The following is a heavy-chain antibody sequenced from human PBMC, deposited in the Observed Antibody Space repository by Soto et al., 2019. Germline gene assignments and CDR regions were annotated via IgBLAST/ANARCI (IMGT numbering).Heavy chain of an antibody. D-gene: IGHD3-10*01. J-gene: IGHJ4*02. CDR3: AASYGSGYRAFDY. CDR2: INPIVSMS. V-gene: IGHV1-69*02. CDR1: GDTFSFYT. Sequence: QVQMVQSGTEVKKPGSSVKVSCKASGDTFSFYTINWVRQAPGLGLEWVGRINPIVSMSNYAQKFQGRVSLTADNSTRTSYMELISLRSDDTAMYFCAASYGSGYRAFDYWGQGALVIVSS.